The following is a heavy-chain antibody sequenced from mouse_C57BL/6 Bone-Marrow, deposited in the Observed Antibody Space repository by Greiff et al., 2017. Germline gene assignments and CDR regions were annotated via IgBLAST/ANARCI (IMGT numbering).Heavy chain of an antibody. D-gene: IGHD1-1*01. J-gene: IGHJ3*01. CDR1: GFNIKDDY. Sequence: EVQLVESGAELVRPGASVKLSCTASGFNIKDDYMHWVKQRPEQGLEWIGWIDPENGDTEYASKFQGKATITADTSSNTAYLQLSSLTSEDTAVYYCTTNYYGSSPAWFAYWGQVTLVTVSA. CDR3: TTNYYGSSPAWFAY. CDR2: IDPENGDT. V-gene: IGHV14-4*01.